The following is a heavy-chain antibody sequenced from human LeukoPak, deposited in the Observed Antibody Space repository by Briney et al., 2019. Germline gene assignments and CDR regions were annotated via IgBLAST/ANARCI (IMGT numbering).Heavy chain of an antibody. CDR3: TRHSEPYSSSSESDY. CDR1: GFTFSSYA. CDR2: ISGSGGST. Sequence: GGSLRLSCAASGFTFSSYAMSWVRQAPGKGLEWVSAISGSGGSTYYADSVKGRFTISRDNSKNTLYLQMNSLKTEDTAVYYCTRHSEPYSSSSESDYWGQGTLVTVSS. D-gene: IGHD6-6*01. J-gene: IGHJ4*02. V-gene: IGHV3-23*01.